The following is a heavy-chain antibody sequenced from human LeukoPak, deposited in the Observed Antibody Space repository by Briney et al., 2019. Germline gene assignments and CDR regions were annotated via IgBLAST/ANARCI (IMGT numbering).Heavy chain of an antibody. J-gene: IGHJ4*02. Sequence: SETLSLTCAVYGGSFSGYYWSWLRQPPGKGLEWIGEINHSGSTTYNPSLKSRVTMSIDTSKNQLSLKLSSVTAADTAVYYCASLMLIAAGYDYWGQGNLVTVSS. CDR2: INHSGST. V-gene: IGHV4-34*01. CDR3: ASLMLIAAGYDY. CDR1: GGSFSGYY. D-gene: IGHD3-16*01.